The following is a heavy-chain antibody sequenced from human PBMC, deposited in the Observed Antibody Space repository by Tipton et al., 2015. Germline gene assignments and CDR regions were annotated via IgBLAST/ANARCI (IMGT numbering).Heavy chain of an antibody. CDR2: ILGGNGNT. V-gene: IGHV1-3*01. CDR3: ARAVYNWVGFDP. CDR1: GYTFTSYA. Sequence: QVQLVQSGAEVKKPGASVKLSCKCSGYTFTSYAIHWVRQAPGQRPEWMGWILGGNGNTKYSQKFQDRVTMTRDTSASTVYMEVTSLRSEDTALYYCARAVYNWVGFDPWGQGTQVTVSS. D-gene: IGHD1-20*01. J-gene: IGHJ5*02.